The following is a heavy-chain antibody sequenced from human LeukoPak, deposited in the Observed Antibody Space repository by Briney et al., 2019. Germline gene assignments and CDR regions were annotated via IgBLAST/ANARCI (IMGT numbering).Heavy chain of an antibody. CDR2: IYYSGST. J-gene: IGHJ5*02. CDR3: ARQRWELLSDWFDP. Sequence: SETLSLTCTVSGGSISSSSYYWGWIRQPPGKGLEWIGSIYYSGSTCYNPSLKSRVTISVDTSKNQFSLKLSSVTAADTAVYYCARQRWELLSDWFDPWGQGTLVTVSS. CDR1: GGSISSSSYY. V-gene: IGHV4-39*01. D-gene: IGHD1-26*01.